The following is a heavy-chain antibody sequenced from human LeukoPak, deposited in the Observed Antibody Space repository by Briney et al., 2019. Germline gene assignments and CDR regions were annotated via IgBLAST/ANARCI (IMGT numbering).Heavy chain of an antibody. D-gene: IGHD6-6*01. Sequence: TSETLSLTCTVSGGSISSSSYYWGWIRQPPGKGLEWIGSIYYSGSTYYNPSLKSRVTISVDTSKNQFSLKLSSVTAADTAVYYCASGSIAARTHIQSYYYYYMDVWGKGTTVTVSS. V-gene: IGHV4-39*07. J-gene: IGHJ6*03. CDR1: GGSISSSSYY. CDR3: ASGSIAARTHIQSYYYYYMDV. CDR2: IYYSGST.